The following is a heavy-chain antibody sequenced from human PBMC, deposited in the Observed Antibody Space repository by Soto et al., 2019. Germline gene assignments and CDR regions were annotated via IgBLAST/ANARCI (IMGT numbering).Heavy chain of an antibody. D-gene: IGHD3-3*01. CDR1: GFTFSSYA. Sequence: EVQLLESGGGLVQPGGSLRLSCAASGFTFSSYAMSWVRQAPGKGLEWVSAISGSGGSTYYADSVKGRFTISRDNSKNTLYLQMNSLRAEDTAVYYCAKASRRAIFGVVTVADYWGQGTLVTVSS. CDR3: AKASRRAIFGVVTVADY. J-gene: IGHJ4*02. V-gene: IGHV3-23*01. CDR2: ISGSGGST.